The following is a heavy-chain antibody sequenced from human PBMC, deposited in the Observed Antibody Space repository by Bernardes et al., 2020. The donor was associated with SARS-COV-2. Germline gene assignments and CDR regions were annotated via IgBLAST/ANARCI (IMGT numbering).Heavy chain of an antibody. Sequence: GGSLRLSCAASGFTFSSYAMSWVRQAPGKGLEWVSAISGSGGSTYYADSVKGRFTISRDNSKNTLYLQMNSLRAEDTAVYYCAKGPYYDFWSGYYTGHRPEDWFDPWGQGTLVTVSS. CDR2: ISGSGGST. V-gene: IGHV3-23*01. CDR3: AKGPYYDFWSGYYTGHRPEDWFDP. J-gene: IGHJ5*02. D-gene: IGHD3-3*01. CDR1: GFTFSSYA.